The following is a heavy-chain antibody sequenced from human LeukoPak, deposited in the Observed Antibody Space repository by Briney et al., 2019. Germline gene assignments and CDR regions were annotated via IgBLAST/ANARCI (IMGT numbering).Heavy chain of an antibody. V-gene: IGHV1-2*02. CDR3: ARVWPCTNGVCPDVFEY. CDR2: INPNSGGT. CDR1: GYTFTGYY. Sequence: VASVTVSCKASGYTFTGYYMHWVRQAPGQGLEWMGWINPNSGGTYYAQKFQGRVTMTRDTSISSAYMELSSLRSDDTAVYYCARVWPCTNGVCPDVFEYWGQGTLVTVSS. D-gene: IGHD2-8*01. J-gene: IGHJ4*02.